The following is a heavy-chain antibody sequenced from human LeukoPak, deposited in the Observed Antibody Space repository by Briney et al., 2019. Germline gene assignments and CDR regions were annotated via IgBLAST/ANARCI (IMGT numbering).Heavy chain of an antibody. J-gene: IGHJ6*02. CDR2: IRHDGSNK. D-gene: IGHD2-8*02. Sequence: PGGSLRLSCAASGFTFSSYGMHWVRQAPGKGLEWVACIRHDGSNKYYADSVKGRFTISRDNSKNTLYLQMNSLRAEDTAVYYCARDPTPLLDYGMDVWGQGTTVTVSS. CDR1: GFTFSSYG. CDR3: ARDPTPLLDYGMDV. V-gene: IGHV3-30*02.